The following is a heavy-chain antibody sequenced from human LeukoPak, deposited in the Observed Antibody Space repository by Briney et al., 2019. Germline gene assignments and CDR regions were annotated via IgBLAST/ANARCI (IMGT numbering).Heavy chain of an antibody. CDR1: GDSITSSY. D-gene: IGHD6-6*01. Sequence: PSETLSLTCTVSGDSITSSYWSWIRQTPGKTLECLGYIYHTGDKMYNPSLRGRLTMSLDTSKNQVSLRLTSVTAADTAVYFCAKTARVPFHWGQGTLVTVSS. CDR2: IYHTGDK. J-gene: IGHJ4*02. CDR3: AKTARVPFH. V-gene: IGHV4-59*08.